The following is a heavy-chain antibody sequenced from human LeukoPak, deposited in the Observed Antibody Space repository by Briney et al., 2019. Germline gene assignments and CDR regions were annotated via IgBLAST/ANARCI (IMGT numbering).Heavy chain of an antibody. J-gene: IGHJ3*02. Sequence: PGRSLRLSCAASGXTFSSYGVHWVRQAPGKGLEWVAVISSDGVNKYSADSVKGRFTISSDNSKNTLYLQMNSLRAEDTAVYYCARATSGYCSGGSCYSGDAFDIWGQGTMVTVSS. D-gene: IGHD2-15*01. CDR3: ARATSGYCSGGSCYSGDAFDI. CDR1: GXTFSSYG. CDR2: ISSDGVNK. V-gene: IGHV3-30*03.